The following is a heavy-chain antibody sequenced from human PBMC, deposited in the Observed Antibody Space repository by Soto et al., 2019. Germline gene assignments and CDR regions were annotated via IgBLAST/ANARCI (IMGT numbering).Heavy chain of an antibody. Sequence: SETLSLTCIVSGDSISSSSYYWVWIRQPPGKGLEWIGSIYYSGTTYYNPSLESRVTISIDTSKNQFSLKPSSLTAADTAVYYCAKTGPYDLLTYWYIDLRGRGTLVPVSS. CDR2: IYYSGTT. D-gene: IGHD5-12*01. CDR3: AKTGPYDLLTYWYIDL. J-gene: IGHJ2*01. CDR1: GDSISSSSYY. V-gene: IGHV4-39*01.